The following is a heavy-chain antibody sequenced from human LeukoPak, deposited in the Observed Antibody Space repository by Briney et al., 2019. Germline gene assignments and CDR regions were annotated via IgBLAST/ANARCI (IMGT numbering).Heavy chain of an antibody. Sequence: SETLSLTCTVSGGSISDYYWSWIRQPPGKGVEGIGWIYYSGSTNYHPSLTSRLTLSVDTSKNQVSLKLSSVTAAHTAVYYCARHGGYSYGQGIFDYWGQGTLVTVSS. CDR3: ARHGGYSYGQGIFDY. J-gene: IGHJ4*02. D-gene: IGHD5-18*01. V-gene: IGHV4-59*08. CDR2: IYYSGST. CDR1: GGSISDYY.